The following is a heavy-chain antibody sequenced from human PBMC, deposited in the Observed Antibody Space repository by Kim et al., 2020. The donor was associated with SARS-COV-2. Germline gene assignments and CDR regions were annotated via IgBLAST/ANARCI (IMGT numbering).Heavy chain of an antibody. CDR1: GGSFSGYY. V-gene: IGHV4-34*01. Sequence: SETLSLTCAVYGGSFSGYYWSWIRQPPGKGLEWIGEINHSGSTNYNPSLKSRVTISVDTSKNQFSLKLSSVTAADTAVYYCARTEDTAMVHDYWGQGTLV. CDR2: INHSGST. J-gene: IGHJ4*02. D-gene: IGHD5-18*01. CDR3: ARTEDTAMVHDY.